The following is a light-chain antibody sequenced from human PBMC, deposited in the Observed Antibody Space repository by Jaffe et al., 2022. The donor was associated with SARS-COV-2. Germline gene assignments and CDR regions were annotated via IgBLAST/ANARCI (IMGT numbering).Light chain of an antibody. CDR3: MQDTHWPYT. Sequence: DVVMTQSPLSLPVALGQPASISCTSSQSLLYRDGNTFLSWFHQRPGQSPRRLISRVSRRDSGVPDRFSGSGSGTDFTLKISRVEAEDLGVYYCMQDTHWPYTFGQGTKVEL. CDR1: QSLLYRDGNTF. CDR2: RVS. J-gene: IGKJ2*01. V-gene: IGKV2-30*01.